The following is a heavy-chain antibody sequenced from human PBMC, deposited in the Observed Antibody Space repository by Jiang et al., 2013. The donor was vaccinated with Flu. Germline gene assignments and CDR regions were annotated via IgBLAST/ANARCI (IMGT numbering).Heavy chain of an antibody. J-gene: IGHJ4*02. D-gene: IGHD3-10*01. CDR2: INHSGST. CDR3: ARGQMVRGVIIKLRMKKYYFDY. Sequence: LLKPSETLSLTCAVYGGSFSGYYWSWIRQPPGKGLEWIGEINHSGSTNYNPSLKSRVTISVDTSKNQFSLKLSSVTAADTAVYYCARGQMVRGVIIKLRMKKYYFDYWGQGTLVTVSS. CDR1: GGSFSGYY. V-gene: IGHV4-34*01.